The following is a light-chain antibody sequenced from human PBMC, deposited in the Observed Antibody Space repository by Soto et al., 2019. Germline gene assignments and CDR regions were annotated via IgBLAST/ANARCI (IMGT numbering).Light chain of an antibody. CDR3: CSYGGSRAV. J-gene: IGLJ7*01. CDR1: SSDVGSHNL. Sequence: QFALTQPASVSGSPGQSITISCTGTSSDVGSHNLVSWYQQHPGQAPKLMIYEVSKRPLGVSARFSAAKSGNTASLTISGLQAEDEADYYCCSYGGSRAVFGGGTQLPVL. V-gene: IGLV2-23*02. CDR2: EVS.